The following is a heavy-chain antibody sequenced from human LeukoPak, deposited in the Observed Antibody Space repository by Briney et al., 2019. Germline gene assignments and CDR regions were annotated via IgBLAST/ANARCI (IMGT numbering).Heavy chain of an antibody. CDR2: IGYDGNNK. CDR3: AKGNWRYFDY. Sequence: PGRSLRLSCAASGFTFSSYGMHWVRQAPGKGLEWVAFIGYDGNNKYYADSVKGRFTISRDNSKNTLYLQMNGLGADDTAVYYCAKGNWRYFDYWGQGTLVTVSS. D-gene: IGHD1-1*01. J-gene: IGHJ4*02. CDR1: GFTFSSYG. V-gene: IGHV3-33*06.